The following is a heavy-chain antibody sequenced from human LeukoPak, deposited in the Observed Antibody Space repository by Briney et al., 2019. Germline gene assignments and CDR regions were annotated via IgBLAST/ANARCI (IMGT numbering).Heavy chain of an antibody. CDR2: IYYSGST. CDR3: ARVDEDCSSTSCYLRYDY. J-gene: IGHJ4*02. Sequence: PSETLSLTCTVSGGSISSGGYYWSWIRQHPGKGLEWIGYIYYSGSTYYNPSLKSRVTISVDTSKNQFSLKLSSVTAADTAVYYCARVDEDCSSTSCYLRYDYWGQGTLVTVSS. D-gene: IGHD2-2*01. V-gene: IGHV4-30-4*08. CDR1: GGSISSGGYY.